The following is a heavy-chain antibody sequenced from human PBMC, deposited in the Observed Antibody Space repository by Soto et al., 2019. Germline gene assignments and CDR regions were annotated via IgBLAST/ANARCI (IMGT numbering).Heavy chain of an antibody. D-gene: IGHD3-3*01. Sequence: PGGSLRLSCAASGFTFSDYYMSWIRQAPGKGLEWVSYFSSSGSTIYYADSVKGRFTISRDNAKNSLYLQMNSLRAEDTAVYYCARDMPSMGYDFWSGYSYYYYYYMDVWGKGTTVTVSS. J-gene: IGHJ6*03. V-gene: IGHV3-11*01. CDR3: ARDMPSMGYDFWSGYSYYYYYYMDV. CDR2: FSSSGSTI. CDR1: GFTFSDYY.